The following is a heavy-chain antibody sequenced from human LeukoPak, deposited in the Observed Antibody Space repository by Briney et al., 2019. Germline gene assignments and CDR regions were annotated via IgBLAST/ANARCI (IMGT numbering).Heavy chain of an antibody. Sequence: GGSLRLSCAASGFTFSSYAMHWVRQAPGKGLEWVAVISYDGSNKYYADSVKGRFTISRDNSKNTLYLQMNSLRAEDTAVYYCAKDFRGGSYGDYFDYWGQGTLVTVSS. CDR1: GFTFSSYA. D-gene: IGHD1-26*01. J-gene: IGHJ4*02. CDR2: ISYDGSNK. V-gene: IGHV3-30-3*01. CDR3: AKDFRGGSYGDYFDY.